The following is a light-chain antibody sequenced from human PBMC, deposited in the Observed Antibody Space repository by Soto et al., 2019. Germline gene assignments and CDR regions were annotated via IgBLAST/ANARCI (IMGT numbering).Light chain of an antibody. CDR3: QQYGGSPPIT. CDR2: GAS. J-gene: IGKJ5*01. Sequence: EIVLTQSPGTLSLSPGERATLSCRASQSVSSNYLAWYQQKPGQAPRLLISGASSRATGIPDRFSGSGSGTDFTPTTSRLEPEDFAVYYCQQYGGSPPITFGQGTRLEIK. CDR1: QSVSSNY. V-gene: IGKV3-20*01.